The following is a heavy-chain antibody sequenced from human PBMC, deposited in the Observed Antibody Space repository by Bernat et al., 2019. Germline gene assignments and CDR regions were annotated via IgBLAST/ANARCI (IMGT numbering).Heavy chain of an antibody. D-gene: IGHD5-18*01. V-gene: IGHV1-18*01. Sequence: QVQLVQSGGEVKKPGASVKVSCKASGYTSSNYGLTWVRQAPGQGLEWMGWISAYSGKTNYEQNLQGRVTMTTDTSTSTAYMELRSLKSDDTAVYYCARGYGRRYSCDYDMDVWGQGTMVTVSS. CDR2: ISAYSGKT. CDR1: GYTSSNYG. J-gene: IGHJ3*01. CDR3: ARGYGRRYSCDYDMDV.